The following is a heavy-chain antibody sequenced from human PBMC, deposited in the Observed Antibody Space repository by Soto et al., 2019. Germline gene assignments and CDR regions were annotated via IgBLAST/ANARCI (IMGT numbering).Heavy chain of an antibody. CDR2: ISGSGGST. CDR1: GFTFSSYA. J-gene: IGHJ4*02. CDR3: AKPHLEYSGYDHFDY. D-gene: IGHD5-12*01. V-gene: IGHV3-23*01. Sequence: GGSLRLSCAASGFTFSSYAMSWVRQAPGKGLEWVSAISGSGGSTYYADSVKGRFTISRDNSKNTLYLQMNSLRAEDTAVYYCAKPHLEYSGYDHFDYWGQGTLVTVSS.